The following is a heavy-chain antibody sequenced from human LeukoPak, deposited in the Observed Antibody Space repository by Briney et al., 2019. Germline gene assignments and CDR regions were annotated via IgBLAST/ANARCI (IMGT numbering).Heavy chain of an antibody. Sequence: GGSLRLSCAASGFTFSNYWMSWVRQAPGKGLEWVANIKVDGSEKYYLDSVKGRFTISRDNAKNSVYLQMNSLRAEDTAVYYCARDTDYGDYVYAFDIWGQGTMVTVSS. V-gene: IGHV3-7*03. CDR2: IKVDGSEK. CDR1: GFTFSNYW. D-gene: IGHD4-17*01. CDR3: ARDTDYGDYVYAFDI. J-gene: IGHJ3*02.